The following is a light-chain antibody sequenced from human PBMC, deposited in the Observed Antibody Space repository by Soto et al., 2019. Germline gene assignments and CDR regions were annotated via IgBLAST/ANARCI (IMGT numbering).Light chain of an antibody. CDR1: QSITNR. J-gene: IGKJ5*01. CDR2: EAS. CDR3: QQANSFPIT. V-gene: IGKV1D-12*01. Sequence: SQSITNRLAWYHQKPGKAPKLIIYEASSLQSGVPSRTSGSGSGTDFTLTISSLQPEDFATYYCQQANSFPITFGQGTRLEIK.